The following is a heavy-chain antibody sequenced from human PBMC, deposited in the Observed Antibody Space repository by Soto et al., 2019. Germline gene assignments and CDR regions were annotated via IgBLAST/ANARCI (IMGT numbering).Heavy chain of an antibody. D-gene: IGHD3-22*01. CDR3: ARHPPPGYYYDSSGYYGYFQH. V-gene: IGHV3-23*01. CDR2: ISGIGGST. J-gene: IGHJ1*01. Sequence: PGGSLRLSCAASGFTFRHYAMSWVRQAPGKGLEWLSGISGIGGSTYYADSVKGRFSVSRDNSKNTLYLQMNSLRVEDTALYYCARHPPPGYYYDSSGYYGYFQHWGQGTPVTVSS. CDR1: GFTFRHYA.